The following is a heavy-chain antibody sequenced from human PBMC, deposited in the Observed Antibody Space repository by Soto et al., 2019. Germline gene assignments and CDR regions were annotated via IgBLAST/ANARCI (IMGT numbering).Heavy chain of an antibody. CDR1: GFTFNIYA. Sequence: EVQLLESGGGLVQPGGSLRLSCAASGFTFNIYAMSWVRQAPGKGLAWVSAISGSGGSTYYADSVKGRFTISRDNSKNTLYLQMNSLRAEDTAVYYCAKYGFGIAAVATVWFDPWGQGTLVTVSS. J-gene: IGHJ5*02. V-gene: IGHV3-23*01. D-gene: IGHD6-13*01. CDR2: ISGSGGST. CDR3: AKYGFGIAAVATVWFDP.